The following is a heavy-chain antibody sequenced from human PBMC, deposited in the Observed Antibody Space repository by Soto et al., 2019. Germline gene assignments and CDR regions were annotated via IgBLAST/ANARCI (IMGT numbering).Heavy chain of an antibody. J-gene: IGHJ6*02. D-gene: IGHD3-22*01. CDR1: GFSFDDYA. CDR2: ISWNSGSL. Sequence: DVQLVESGGGLVQSGRSLRLSCAASGFSFDDYAMHWVRQAPGKGLEWVSGISWNSGSLGYADSVKGRFTVSRDNAKNSLYLQMDSLRPEDTALYFCAKDVSVWYFDSSGFSYDHYFYGLDVWGQGTTVTVSS. V-gene: IGHV3-9*01. CDR3: AKDVSVWYFDSSGFSYDHYFYGLDV.